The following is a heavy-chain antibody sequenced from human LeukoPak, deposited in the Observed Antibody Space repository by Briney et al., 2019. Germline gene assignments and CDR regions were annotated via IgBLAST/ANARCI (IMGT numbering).Heavy chain of an antibody. CDR2: INSDGSST. V-gene: IGHV3-74*01. CDR1: GFTFSSYW. CDR3: ARDTVIPYSQVGTTKD. Sequence: GGSLRLSCAPSGFTFSSYWMHWVRQAPGKGLVWVSRINSDGSSTSYADSVKGRFTISRDNAKNTLYLQMNRLRAEDTAVYYCARDTVIPYSQVGTTKDWGQGTLVTVSS. D-gene: IGHD1-26*01. J-gene: IGHJ4*02.